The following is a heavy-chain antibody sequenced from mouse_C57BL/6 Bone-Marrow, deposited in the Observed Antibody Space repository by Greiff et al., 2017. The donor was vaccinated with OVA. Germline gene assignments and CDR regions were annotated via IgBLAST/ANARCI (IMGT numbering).Heavy chain of an antibody. CDR3: ARGAFDYGRGFDV. D-gene: IGHD2-4*01. CDR2: IYPGDGDT. CDR1: GYAFSSSW. V-gene: IGHV1-82*01. J-gene: IGHJ1*03. Sequence: VHLVESGPELVKPGASVKISCKASGYAFSSSWMNWVKQRPGKGLEWIGRIYPGDGDTNYNGKFKGKATLTADKSSSTAYMQLSSLTSEDSAVYFGARGAFDYGRGFDVWGTGTTLTVSS.